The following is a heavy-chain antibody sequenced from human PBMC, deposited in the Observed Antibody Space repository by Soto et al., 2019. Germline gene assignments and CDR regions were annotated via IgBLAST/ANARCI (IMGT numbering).Heavy chain of an antibody. CDR1: GYIIVNYG. D-gene: IGHD3-16*01. V-gene: IGHV1-18*01. CDR3: VMVDNYVTPTPQDV. Sequence: QVQLVQSGDEVKKPGASVKVSCKASGYIIVNYGISWVRQAPGQGLEWMGWISPYTGNTHSAAKIQGRLTMTTDTSSSTAYMDLGSLTCDDTALYYCVMVDNYVTPTPQDVWGQGTTVTVSS. J-gene: IGHJ6*01. CDR2: ISPYTGNT.